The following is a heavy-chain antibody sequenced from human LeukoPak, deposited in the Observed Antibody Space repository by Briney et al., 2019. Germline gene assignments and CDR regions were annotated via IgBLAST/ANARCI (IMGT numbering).Heavy chain of an antibody. Sequence: PGGSLRLSCAASGFTFSSYAMHWVRQAPGKGLEWVAVISYDGSNKYYADSVKGRFTISRDNSKNTLYLQMNSLRAEDTAVYYCARGVDGTGGDYWGQGTLVTVSS. CDR3: ARGVDGTGGDY. D-gene: IGHD1-14*01. CDR2: ISYDGSNK. CDR1: GFTFSSYA. V-gene: IGHV3-30*04. J-gene: IGHJ4*02.